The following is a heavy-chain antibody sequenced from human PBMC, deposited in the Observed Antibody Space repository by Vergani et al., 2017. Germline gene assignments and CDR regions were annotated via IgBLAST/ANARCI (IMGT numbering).Heavy chain of an antibody. CDR1: GFTFSSYW. CDR2: INSDGSST. D-gene: IGHD5-12*01. V-gene: IGHV3-74*01. Sequence: EVQLVESGGGLVQPGGSLRLSCAASGFTFSSYWMHWVRQAPGKGLVWVSRINSDGSSTSYADSVEGRFTISRDNAKNTLYLQMNSLRAEDTAVYYCAGSGYDLSYWFDPWGQGTLVTVSS. CDR3: AGSGYDLSYWFDP. J-gene: IGHJ5*02.